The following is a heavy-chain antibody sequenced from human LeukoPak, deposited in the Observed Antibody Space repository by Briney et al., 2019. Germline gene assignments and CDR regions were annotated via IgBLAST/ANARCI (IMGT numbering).Heavy chain of an antibody. CDR3: ARVVYGDYVNFDY. D-gene: IGHD4-17*01. V-gene: IGHV4-39*07. CDR2: IYYSGST. J-gene: IGHJ4*02. Sequence: SETLSLTCTVSGGSISSSSYYWGWTRQPPGKGLEWIGSIYYSGSTYYDPSLKSRVTISVDTSKNQFSLKLSSVTAADTAVYYCARVVYGDYVNFDYWGQGTLVTVSS. CDR1: GGSISSSSYY.